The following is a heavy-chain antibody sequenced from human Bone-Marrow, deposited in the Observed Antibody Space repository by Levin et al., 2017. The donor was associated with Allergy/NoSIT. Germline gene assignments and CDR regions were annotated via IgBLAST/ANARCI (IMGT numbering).Heavy chain of an antibody. CDR2: IGGSYDT. Sequence: GESLKISCAASGLSVSSYGMNWVRQDPGKRLEWISYIGGSYDTFYADSVKGRFTVSRDNAKNSVYLQMNSLRVEDTGVYYCVRGTTSNLGHWGQGTLVTVSS. D-gene: IGHD1-1*01. J-gene: IGHJ4*02. CDR3: VRGTTSNLGH. CDR1: GLSVSSYG. V-gene: IGHV3-48*01.